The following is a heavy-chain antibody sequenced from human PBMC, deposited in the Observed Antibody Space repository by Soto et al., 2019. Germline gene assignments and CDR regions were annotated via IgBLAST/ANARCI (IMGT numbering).Heavy chain of an antibody. CDR1: GFTFSSYG. D-gene: IGHD2-2*01. V-gene: IGHV3-33*01. J-gene: IGHJ5*02. Sequence: GSLRLSCAASGFTFSSYGFHWVRQAPGKGLEWVAVIWSDGSNEYYADSVKGRFTVSRDNSKNTVYLQMSSLRAEDTALYYCARAVGQLLWGDWFDPWGQGTLVTVSS. CDR2: IWSDGSNE. CDR3: ARAVGQLLWGDWFDP.